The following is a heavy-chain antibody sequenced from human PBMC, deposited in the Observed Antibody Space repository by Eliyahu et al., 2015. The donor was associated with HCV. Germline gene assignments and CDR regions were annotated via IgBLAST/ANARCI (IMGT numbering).Heavy chain of an antibody. J-gene: IGHJ4*02. D-gene: IGHD2-15*01. CDR3: ARGYCSGGSCPRWYYFDY. CDR2: IKQDGSEK. V-gene: IGHV3-7*01. Sequence: QPGGSLRLSCAASGFTFSSYWMSWVRQAPGKGLEWVANIKQDGSEKYYVDSVKGRFTISRDNAKKSLYLQMNSLRAEDTAVYYCARGYCSGGSCPRWYYFDYWGQGTLVTVSS. CDR1: GFTFSSYW.